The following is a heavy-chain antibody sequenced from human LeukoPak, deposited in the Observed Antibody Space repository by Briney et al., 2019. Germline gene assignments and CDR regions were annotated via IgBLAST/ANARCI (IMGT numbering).Heavy chain of an antibody. J-gene: IGHJ4*02. D-gene: IGHD3-16*01. Sequence: PGGSLRLSCAASGFAFSRPAMHSLRQAPGKGLEWVGRIRSKPNNYATTYYASVEGRFTISRDDSKNMTFLQMNSLQAEDTAVYYCASLHLTGLVDYWGQGTLVTVSS. CDR3: ASLHLTGLVDY. V-gene: IGHV3-73*01. CDR2: IRSKPNNYAT. CDR1: GFAFSRPA.